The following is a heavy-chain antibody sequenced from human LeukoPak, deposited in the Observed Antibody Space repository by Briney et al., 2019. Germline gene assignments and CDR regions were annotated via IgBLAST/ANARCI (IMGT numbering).Heavy chain of an antibody. CDR3: ARGKYDILTGSDPYGMDV. D-gene: IGHD3-9*01. CDR2: IWYDGSNK. J-gene: IGHJ6*04. CDR1: GFTFSSYG. V-gene: IGHV3-33*01. Sequence: GGSLRLSCAASGFTFSSYGMHWVRQAPGKGLEWVAVIWYDGSNKYYADSVKGRFTISRDNSKNSLYLQMNSLRAEDTAVYYCARGKYDILTGSDPYGMDVWGKGTTVTVSS.